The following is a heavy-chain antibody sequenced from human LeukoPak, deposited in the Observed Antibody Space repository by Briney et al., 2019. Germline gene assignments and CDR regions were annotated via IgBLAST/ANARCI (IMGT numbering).Heavy chain of an antibody. V-gene: IGHV4-4*02. D-gene: IGHD2-15*01. J-gene: IGHJ2*01. CDR2: IYHSGST. CDR1: GGSISSSNW. CDR3: ARYRLVVVVAAPYWYFDL. Sequence: SGTLSLTCAVSGGSISSSNWWSWVRQPPGKGLEGIGEIYHSGSTNYNPSLKSRVTISVDKSKNQFSLKLSSVTAADTAVYYCARYRLVVVVAAPYWYFDLWGRGTLVTVSS.